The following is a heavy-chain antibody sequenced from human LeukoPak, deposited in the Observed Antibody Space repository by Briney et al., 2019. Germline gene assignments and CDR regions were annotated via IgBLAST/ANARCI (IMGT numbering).Heavy chain of an antibody. Sequence: SVKVSCKASGYTFTSYDINWVRQATGQGLEWMGRIIPILGIANYAQKFQGRVTITADKSTSTAYMELSSLRSEDTAVYYCAREDSSSWYYWGQGTLVTVSS. J-gene: IGHJ4*02. CDR1: GYTFTSYD. CDR3: AREDSSSWYY. D-gene: IGHD6-13*01. V-gene: IGHV1-69*04. CDR2: IIPILGIA.